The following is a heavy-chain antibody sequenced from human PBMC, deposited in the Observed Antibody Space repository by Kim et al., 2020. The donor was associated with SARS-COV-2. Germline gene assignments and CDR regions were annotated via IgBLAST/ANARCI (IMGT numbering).Heavy chain of an antibody. Sequence: GVLRLSCAASGFTFSSYAMSWVRQAPGKGLEWVSAISGSGGSTYYADSVKGRFTISRDNSKNTLYLQMNSLRAEDTAVYYCARMTTVQNWFDPWGQGTLVTVSS. CDR1: GFTFSSYA. J-gene: IGHJ5*02. CDR3: ARMTTVQNWFDP. D-gene: IGHD4-17*01. CDR2: ISGSGGST. V-gene: IGHV3-23*01.